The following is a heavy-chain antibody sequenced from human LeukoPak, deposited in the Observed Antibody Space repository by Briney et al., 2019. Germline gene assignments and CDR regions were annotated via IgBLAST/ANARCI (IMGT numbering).Heavy chain of an antibody. D-gene: IGHD6-13*01. CDR2: IYNSGST. CDR1: GGSISSYY. V-gene: IGHV4-4*07. CDR3: VRDLGAGTVEY. J-gene: IGHJ4*02. Sequence: SETLSLTCTVSGGSISSYYWSWIRQPAGKGLEWIGRIYNSGSTNYNPSLKSRVTMSVDTSKNQISLKLSSVTAADTAVYYCVRDLGAGTVEYWGQGTLVTVSS.